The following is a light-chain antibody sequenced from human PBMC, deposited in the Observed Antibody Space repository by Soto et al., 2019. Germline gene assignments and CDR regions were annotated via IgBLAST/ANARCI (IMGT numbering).Light chain of an antibody. CDR2: DVS. Sequence: QSALTRPASVSGSPGQSIAISCTGTSSDVGGYNSVSWYQQYPGKAPKLMIHDVSNRPSGVSDRFSGSKSGNTASLTISGLQAEDEADYYCSSWTSSSSYVFGSGTKVTVL. CDR1: SSDVGGYNS. V-gene: IGLV2-14*01. J-gene: IGLJ1*01. CDR3: SSWTSSSSYV.